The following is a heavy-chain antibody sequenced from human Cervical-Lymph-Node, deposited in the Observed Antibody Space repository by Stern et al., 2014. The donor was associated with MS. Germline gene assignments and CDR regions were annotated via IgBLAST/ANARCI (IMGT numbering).Heavy chain of an antibody. V-gene: IGHV1-69*01. CDR2: IFPVFGTP. CDR1: GGTFSKFP. CDR3: ALSSETSDRCYSLGYDL. J-gene: IGHJ5*02. Sequence: VQLVESGAEVTKPGSSVKVSCKASGGTFSKFPSSWVRQAPGQGLEWMGGIFPVFGTPTYAQESRGRVTITADVSTSTVYMELSSLRSDDTAVYYCALSSETSDRCYSLGYDLWGQGTLVTVSS. D-gene: IGHD1-14*01.